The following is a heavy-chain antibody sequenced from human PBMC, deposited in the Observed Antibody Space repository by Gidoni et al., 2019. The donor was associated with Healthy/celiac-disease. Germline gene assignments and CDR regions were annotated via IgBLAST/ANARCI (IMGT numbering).Heavy chain of an antibody. V-gene: IGHV1-69*01. J-gene: IGHJ4*02. CDR3: ARGSHDFWSGYPKGVGYFDY. D-gene: IGHD3-3*01. CDR2: IIPIFGTA. CDR1: SYA. Sequence: SYAISWVRQAPGQGLEWMGGIIPIFGTANYAQKFQGRVTITADESTSTAYMELSSLRSEDTAVYYCARGSHDFWSGYPKGVGYFDYWGQGTLVTVSS.